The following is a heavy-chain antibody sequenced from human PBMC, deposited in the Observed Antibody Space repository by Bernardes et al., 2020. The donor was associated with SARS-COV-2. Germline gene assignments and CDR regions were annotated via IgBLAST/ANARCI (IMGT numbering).Heavy chain of an antibody. CDR2: IYYSGST. CDR3: ARVPSSGWLLSSHDAFDI. Sequence: TLSLTCTVSGGSISSYYWSWIRQPPGKGLEWIGYIYYSGSTNYNPSLKSRVTISVDTSKNQFSLKLSSVTAADTAVYYCARVPSSGWLLSSHDAFDIWGQGTMVTVSS. D-gene: IGHD3-3*01. V-gene: IGHV4-59*01. J-gene: IGHJ3*02. CDR1: GGSISSYY.